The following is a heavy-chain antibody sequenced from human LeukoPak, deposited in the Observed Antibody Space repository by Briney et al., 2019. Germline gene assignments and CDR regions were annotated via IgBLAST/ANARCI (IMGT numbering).Heavy chain of an antibody. J-gene: IGHJ4*02. CDR1: GFTFSTYN. Sequence: GGSLRLSCVASGFTFSTYNMNWVRQAPGKGLEWVSYISSSVSTIYYADSVKGRFTISRDNAKNSLYLQMNSLRAEDTAVYYCARRYRTYFDYWGQGTLVTVSS. V-gene: IGHV3-48*03. CDR3: ARRYRTYFDY. D-gene: IGHD5-18*01. CDR2: ISSSVSTI.